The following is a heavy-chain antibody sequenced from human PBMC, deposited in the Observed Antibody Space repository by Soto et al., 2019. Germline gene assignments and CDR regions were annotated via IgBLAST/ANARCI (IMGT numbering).Heavy chain of an antibody. J-gene: IGHJ4*02. CDR3: ARQSSSSIDY. CDR1: GGSISSYY. D-gene: IGHD6-6*01. CDR2: IYYSGST. Sequence: PSETLSLTCTVSGGSISSYYWSWIRQPPGKGLEWIGYIYYSGSTNYNPSLKSRVTISVDTSKNQFSLKLSSVTAADTAVYYCARQSSSSIDYWGQGTLVTVS. V-gene: IGHV4-59*08.